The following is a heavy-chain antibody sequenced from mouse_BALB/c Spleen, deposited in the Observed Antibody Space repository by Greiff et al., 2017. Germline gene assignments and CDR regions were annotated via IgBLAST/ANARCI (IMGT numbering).Heavy chain of an antibody. J-gene: IGHJ2*01. Sequence: EVKVVESGGGLVKLGGSLKLSCAASGFTFSSYYMSWVRQTPEKRLELVAAINSNGGSTYYPDTVKGRFTISRDNAKNTLYLQMSSLKSEDTALYYCARHLEGLDYWGQGTTLTVSS. V-gene: IGHV5-6-2*01. CDR3: ARHLEGLDY. CDR2: INSNGGST. CDR1: GFTFSSYY.